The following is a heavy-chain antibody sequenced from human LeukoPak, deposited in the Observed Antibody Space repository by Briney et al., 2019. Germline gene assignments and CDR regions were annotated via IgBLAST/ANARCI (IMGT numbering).Heavy chain of an antibody. Sequence: GGSLRLSCAASGFTLSSYEMNWVRQAPGKGLEWVSYISSHGSSVMYYAGSVKGRFTISRDNAKNSLYLQMNSLRAEDTAVYYCTTILFDYGDYFDYWGQGTLVTVSS. J-gene: IGHJ4*02. CDR2: ISSHGSSVM. V-gene: IGHV3-48*03. CDR3: TTILFDYGDYFDY. D-gene: IGHD4-17*01. CDR1: GFTLSSYE.